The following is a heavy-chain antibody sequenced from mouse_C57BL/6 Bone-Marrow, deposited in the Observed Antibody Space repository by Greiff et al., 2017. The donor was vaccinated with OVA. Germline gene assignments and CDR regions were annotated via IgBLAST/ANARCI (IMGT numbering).Heavy chain of an antibody. CDR2: IYPGDGDT. CDR1: GYAFSSSW. D-gene: IGHD1-1*01. Sequence: VKLMESGPELVKPGASVKISCKASGYAFSSSWMNWVKQRPGKGLEWIGRIYPGDGDTNYNGKFKGKATLTADKSSSTAYMQLSSLTSEDSAVYFCARDYYGSSYDYFDYWGQGTTLTVSS. J-gene: IGHJ2*01. CDR3: ARDYYGSSYDYFDY. V-gene: IGHV1-82*01.